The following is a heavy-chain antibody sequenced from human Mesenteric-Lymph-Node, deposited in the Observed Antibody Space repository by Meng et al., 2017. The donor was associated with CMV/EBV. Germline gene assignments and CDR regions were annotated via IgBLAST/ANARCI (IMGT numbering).Heavy chain of an antibody. Sequence: QVQLVQSGAEVKKPGSSVKVSCKASGGTFSSYTISWVRQAPGQGLEWMGRIIPILGIANYAQKFQGRVTITADKSTSTAYMELSSLRSEEAAVYYCAGGIAAAGSRWFDPWGQGTLVTFSS. J-gene: IGHJ5*02. D-gene: IGHD6-13*01. V-gene: IGHV1-69*02. CDR2: IIPILGIA. CDR3: AGGIAAAGSRWFDP. CDR1: GGTFSSYT.